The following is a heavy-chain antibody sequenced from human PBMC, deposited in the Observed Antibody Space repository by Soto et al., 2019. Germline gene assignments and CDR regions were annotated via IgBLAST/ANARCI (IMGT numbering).Heavy chain of an antibody. V-gene: IGHV3-48*02. CDR3: VRDDILGVPSFEY. J-gene: IGHJ4*02. Sequence: GGCLRLSCAASGFTFSGYSVNWVRQAPGKGLEWISYISSGSNTIYYADSVKGRFIVSRDNAKNSQYLQMNSLRDDDTAVYYCVRDDILGVPSFEYWGQGTLVTVSS. D-gene: IGHD3-9*01. CDR2: ISSGSNTI. CDR1: GFTFSGYS.